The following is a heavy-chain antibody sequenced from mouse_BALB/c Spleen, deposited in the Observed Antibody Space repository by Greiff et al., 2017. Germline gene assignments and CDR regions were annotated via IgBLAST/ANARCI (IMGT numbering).Heavy chain of an antibody. CDR1: GYTFTSYW. V-gene: IGHV1-69*02. Sequence: VQLQQPGAELVRPGASVKLSCKASGYTFTSYWINWVKQRPGQGLEWIGNIYPSDSYTNYNQKFKDKATLTVDKSSSTAYMQLSSPTSEDSAVYYCTRLGTTAPWFAYWGQGTLVTVSA. J-gene: IGHJ3*01. CDR3: TRLGTTAPWFAY. D-gene: IGHD1-2*01. CDR2: IYPSDSYT.